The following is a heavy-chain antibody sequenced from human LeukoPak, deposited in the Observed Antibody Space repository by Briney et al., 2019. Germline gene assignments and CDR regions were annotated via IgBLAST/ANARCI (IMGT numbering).Heavy chain of an antibody. CDR2: IIPILGIA. D-gene: IGHD4-17*01. CDR1: GGTFSSYA. J-gene: IGHJ4*02. Sequence: SVKVSCKASGGTFSSYAISWVRQAPGQGLEWMGRIIPILGIANYAQKFQGRVTITADKSTSTAYMELSSLRSEDTAVYYCARQGIGDGVFYFDYWGQGTLVTVSS. V-gene: IGHV1-69*04. CDR3: ARQGIGDGVFYFDY.